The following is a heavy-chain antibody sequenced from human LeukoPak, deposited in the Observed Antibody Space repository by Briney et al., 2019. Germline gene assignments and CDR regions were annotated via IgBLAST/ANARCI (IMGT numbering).Heavy chain of an antibody. CDR1: GGSISSGGYS. CDR3: ARGRYYDSSGYYLDYFDY. J-gene: IGHJ4*02. CDR2: IYHSGST. D-gene: IGHD3-22*01. Sequence: PSETLSLTCAVSGGSISSGGYSWSWIRQPPGKGLEYIGYIYHSGSTYYNPSLKSRVTISVDRSKNQFSLQLNSVTPEDTAVYYCARGRYYDSSGYYLDYFDYWGQGTLVTVSS. V-gene: IGHV4-30-2*01.